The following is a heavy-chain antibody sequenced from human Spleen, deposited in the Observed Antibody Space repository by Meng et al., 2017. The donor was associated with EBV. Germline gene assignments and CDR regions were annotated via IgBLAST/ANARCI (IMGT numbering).Heavy chain of an antibody. D-gene: IGHD3-16*01. CDR2: IYHSGST. J-gene: IGHJ5*02. CDR3: AQRERWGLDP. CDR1: GGSSSSSNG. Sequence: VQAQQWGAGLLKPSETLFLTCAVSGGSSSSSNGWNWVRQAPGKGLEWIGEIYHSGSTSYNPSLESRVTISIDKSKNQVSLKLTSVTAADTAVYYCAQRERWGLDPWGQGTLVTVSS. V-gene: IGHV4-4*02.